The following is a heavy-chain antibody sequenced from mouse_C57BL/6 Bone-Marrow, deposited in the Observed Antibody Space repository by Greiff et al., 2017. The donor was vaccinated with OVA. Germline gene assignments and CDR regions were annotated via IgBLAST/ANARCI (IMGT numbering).Heavy chain of an antibody. CDR1: GFNIKDYY. CDR2: IDPEDGDT. J-gene: IGHJ1*03. Sequence: EVQLQQSGAELVKPGASVKLSCTASGFNIKDYYMHWVKQRPEQGLEWIGRIDPEDGDTKYAPKFQGKATITADTSSNTAYLQLSSLTSEDTAVDYCANCGGYWDFDVWGTGTTVTVSS. V-gene: IGHV14-2*01. CDR3: ANCGGYWDFDV.